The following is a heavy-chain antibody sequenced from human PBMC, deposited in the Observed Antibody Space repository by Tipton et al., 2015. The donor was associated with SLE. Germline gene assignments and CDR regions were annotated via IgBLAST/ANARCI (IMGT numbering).Heavy chain of an antibody. Sequence: TLSLTCTVSGGSISSYYWSWIRQPPGKGLEWIGSIYYTGSTNYNPSLKSRVTISVDTSKNQFSLKLSSVTAADTAVYYCARNKYSSDPWYFDLWGRGTLVTVSS. J-gene: IGHJ2*01. CDR3: ARNKYSSDPWYFDL. D-gene: IGHD6-19*01. V-gene: IGHV4-59*01. CDR1: GGSISSYY. CDR2: IYYTGST.